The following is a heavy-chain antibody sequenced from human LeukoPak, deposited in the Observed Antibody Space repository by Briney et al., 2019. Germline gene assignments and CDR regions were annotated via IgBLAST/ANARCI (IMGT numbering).Heavy chain of an antibody. CDR1: GFTLDDYA. J-gene: IGHJ6*03. V-gene: IGHV3-9*03. CDR2: ISWNSGSI. Sequence: PGGSLRLSCAASGFTLDDYAMHWVRQAPGKGLEWVSGISWNSGSIGYADSVKGRFTISRDNAKNSLYLQMNSLRAEDMALYYCAKVAKGYYYYYYMDVWGKGTTVTVSS. CDR3: AKVAKGYYYYYYMDV.